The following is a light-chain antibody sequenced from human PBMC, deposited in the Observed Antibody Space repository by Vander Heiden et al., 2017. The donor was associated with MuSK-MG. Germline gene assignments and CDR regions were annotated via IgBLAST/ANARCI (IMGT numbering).Light chain of an antibody. Sequence: DIQMTQSPSSLSASVGDRVTITCQASQDISNYLNWYQQKPGKAPKLLIYDVSNSEKGVKSRFSGSGGGKDVTFTISSRQPEDTEAYYCQQEHKLHRVITFGQGTLLEIK. CDR1: QDISNY. J-gene: IGKJ5*01. CDR2: DVS. V-gene: IGKV1-33*01. CDR3: QQEHKLHRVIT.